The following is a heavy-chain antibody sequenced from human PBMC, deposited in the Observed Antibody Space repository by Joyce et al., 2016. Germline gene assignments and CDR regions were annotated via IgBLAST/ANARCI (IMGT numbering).Heavy chain of an antibody. J-gene: IGHJ5*02. CDR1: GDSVSSSTYC. CDR2: LFYGGTA. V-gene: IGHV4-39*01. CDR3: TRHKSDHDWVDP. Sequence: QLQLQESGPGLVKPSETLSLTCTVSGDSVSSSTYCWGWIRQSPGRGLEYIGCLFYGGTAYYNPSLKSRVIISVDTSKNQFSLKLGSLTAADTAVYHCTRHKSDHDWVDPWGQGTLVTVSS.